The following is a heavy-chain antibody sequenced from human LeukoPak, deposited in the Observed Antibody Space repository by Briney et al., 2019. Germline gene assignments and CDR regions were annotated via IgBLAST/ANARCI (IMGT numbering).Heavy chain of an antibody. V-gene: IGHV1-8*03. CDR2: MNPNSGNT. D-gene: IGHD3-3*01. CDR1: GYTFTSYD. J-gene: IGHJ4*02. CDR3: ARSYYDFWSGYYAPFDY. Sequence: ASVKVSCKASGYTFTSYDINWVRQATGQGLEWMGWMNPNSGNTGYAQKFQGRVTITRNTSISTAYMELSSLRSEDTAVYYCARSYYDFWSGYYAPFDYWGQRTLVTVSS.